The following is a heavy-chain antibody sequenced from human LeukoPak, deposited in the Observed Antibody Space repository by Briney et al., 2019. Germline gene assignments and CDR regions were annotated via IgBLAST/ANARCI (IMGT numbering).Heavy chain of an antibody. CDR3: AREKTACGGDCYDS. J-gene: IGHJ4*02. CDR1: AFTFSSYE. D-gene: IGHD2-21*01. CDR2: ISSSGTPI. V-gene: IGHV3-48*03. Sequence: GGSLRLSCAASAFTFSSYEMNWVRQAPGKGLEWVSYISSSGTPIHYADSVKGRFTISRDNAKNSLFLQMNSLRAEDTAVYYCAREKTACGGDCYDSWGQGTLVTVSS.